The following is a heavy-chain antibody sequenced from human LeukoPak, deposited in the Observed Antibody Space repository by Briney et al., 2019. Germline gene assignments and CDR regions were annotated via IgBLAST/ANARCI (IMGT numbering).Heavy chain of an antibody. CDR3: ARDSGRGYCSSTSCYARFDY. Sequence: SETLSLTCTVSGGSISSYYWSWIRQPPGKGLEWIGYIYYSGGTNYNPSLKSRVTISVDTSKNQFSLKLSSVTAADTAVYYCARDSGRGYCSSTSCYARFDYWGQGTLVTVSS. CDR1: GGSISSYY. V-gene: IGHV4-59*01. J-gene: IGHJ4*02. D-gene: IGHD2-2*01. CDR2: IYYSGGT.